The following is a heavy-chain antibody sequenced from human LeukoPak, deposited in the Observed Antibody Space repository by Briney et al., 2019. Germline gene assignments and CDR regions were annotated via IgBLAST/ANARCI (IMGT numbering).Heavy chain of an antibody. CDR2: ITYSGGST. V-gene: IGHV3-23*01. CDR3: ARAEI. Sequence: PGGSLRLSCAASGFTFSSHPMSWVRQTPGKGLEWVSSITYSGGSTYYADSVKGRFTISRDNSKNTLYLQMSALRAEDTAVYYCARAEIWGQGTLVTVSS. J-gene: IGHJ4*02. CDR1: GFTFSSHP.